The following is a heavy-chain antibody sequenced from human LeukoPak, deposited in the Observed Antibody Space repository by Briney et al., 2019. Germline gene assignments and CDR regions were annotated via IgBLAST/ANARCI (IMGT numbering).Heavy chain of an antibody. Sequence: GGSLRLSCAASGFTFSSYGMHWVRQAPGKGLEWVAFIRYDGSIIYYTDSVKGRFTISRDNSKNMLYLQMYSLRAEDTALYYCGKALRTGMFRGVIDYWGQGTPVTVSS. V-gene: IGHV3-30*02. CDR1: GFTFSSYG. J-gene: IGHJ4*02. CDR2: IRYDGSII. D-gene: IGHD3-10*01. CDR3: GKALRTGMFRGVIDY.